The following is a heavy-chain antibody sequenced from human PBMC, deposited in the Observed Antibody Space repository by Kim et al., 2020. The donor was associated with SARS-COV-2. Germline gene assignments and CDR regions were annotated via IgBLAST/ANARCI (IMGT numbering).Heavy chain of an antibody. Sequence: GGSLRLSCAASGITFGIQVRTWVRQAPGKGLQWASSISGDDGSTYSADSVRGRSTIPRDISKSTVYLQLSNMSAEDTATSYSCDYHGSGYHGFHWDQVAL. CDR2: ISGDDGST. J-gene: IGHJ1*01. D-gene: IGHD3-10*01. V-gene: IGHV3-23*01. CDR1: GITFGIQV. CDR3: CDYHGSGYHGFH.